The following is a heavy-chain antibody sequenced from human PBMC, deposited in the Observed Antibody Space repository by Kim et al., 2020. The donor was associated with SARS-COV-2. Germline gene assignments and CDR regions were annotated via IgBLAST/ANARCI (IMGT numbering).Heavy chain of an antibody. J-gene: IGHJ4*02. V-gene: IGHV3-15*01. CDR2: IKSKTDGGTT. D-gene: IGHD2-21*01. Sequence: GGSLRLSCAASGFTFSNAWMSWVRQAPGKGLEWVGRIKSKTDGGTTDYAAPVKGRFTISRDDSKNTLYLQMNSLKTEDTAVYYCTTDRLWWDRVHTKYDYWGQGTLVTVSS. CDR1: GFTFSNAW. CDR3: TTDRLWWDRVHTKYDY.